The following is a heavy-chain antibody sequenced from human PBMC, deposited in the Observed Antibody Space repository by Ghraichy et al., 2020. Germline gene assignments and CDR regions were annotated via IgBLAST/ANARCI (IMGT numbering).Heavy chain of an antibody. J-gene: IGHJ4*02. D-gene: IGHD3-16*01. CDR1: GFTFSNAW. CDR2: IKSKTDGGTT. Sequence: GESLNISCPASGFTFSNAWMSWVRQAPGKGLEWVGRIKSKTDGGTTDYAAPVKGRFTISRDDSKNTLYLQMNSLKTEDTAVYYCTTEILGEEFDYWGQGTLVTVSS. V-gene: IGHV3-15*01. CDR3: TTEILGEEFDY.